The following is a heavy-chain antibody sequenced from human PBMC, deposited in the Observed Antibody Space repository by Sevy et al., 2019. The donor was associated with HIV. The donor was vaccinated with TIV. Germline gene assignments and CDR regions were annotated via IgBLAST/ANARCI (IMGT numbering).Heavy chain of an antibody. V-gene: IGHV3-30*02. D-gene: IGHD3-10*01. Sequence: GGSLRLSCAASGFTFNTYGMHWVRQAPGKGLDWVAFIRYDGSTKYFTDSVKGRFTISRDNSRNTLYLQMNSLRPADTAVYYCVEGLGMVQGALLSDDIWGQGTMVTVSS. CDR2: IRYDGSTK. CDR3: VEGLGMVQGALLSDDI. J-gene: IGHJ3*02. CDR1: GFTFNTYG.